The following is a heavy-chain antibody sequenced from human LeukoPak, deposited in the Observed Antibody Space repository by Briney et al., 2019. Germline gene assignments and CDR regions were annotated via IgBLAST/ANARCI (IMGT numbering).Heavy chain of an antibody. D-gene: IGHD3-10*01. CDR1: GGSLSGYY. V-gene: IGHV4-34*01. Sequence: PSETLSLSCAVYGGSLSGYYWSWIRQPPGKGREWMGEINHSGSTNYNPSLKSRVTISVDTSKNQFSLKLSSVTAADTAVSYCARGAIVRGVSPPSNWFDPWGQGTLVTVSS. CDR2: INHSGST. CDR3: ARGAIVRGVSPPSNWFDP. J-gene: IGHJ5*02.